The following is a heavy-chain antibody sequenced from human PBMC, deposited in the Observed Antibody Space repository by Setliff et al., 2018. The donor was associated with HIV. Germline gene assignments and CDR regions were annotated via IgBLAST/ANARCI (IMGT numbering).Heavy chain of an antibody. CDR3: ATNQRGYYYDSSGPVEY. CDR1: GYTFTDYY. Sequence: ASVKVSCKASGYTFTDYYMHWVQQAPGKGLEWMGRVDPEDGETIYAEKFQGRVTITADTSTDTAYMELSSRRSEDTAVYYCATNQRGYYYDSSGPVEYWGQGTMVTVSS. J-gene: IGHJ3*01. D-gene: IGHD3-22*01. CDR2: VDPEDGET. V-gene: IGHV1-69-2*01.